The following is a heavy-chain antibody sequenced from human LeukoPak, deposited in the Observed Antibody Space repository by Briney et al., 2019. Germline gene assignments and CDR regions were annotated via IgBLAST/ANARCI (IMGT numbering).Heavy chain of an antibody. CDR2: INHSGST. CDR3: ARHEYGEIGAYWYFDL. J-gene: IGHJ2*01. V-gene: IGHV4-39*01. D-gene: IGHD4-17*01. Sequence: SETLSLTCTVSGGSISSSSYYWGWIRQPPGKGLEWIGEINHSGSTNYNPSLKSRVTISVDTSKNQFSLKLSSVTAADTAVYYCARHEYGEIGAYWYFDLWGRGTLVTVSS. CDR1: GGSISSSSYY.